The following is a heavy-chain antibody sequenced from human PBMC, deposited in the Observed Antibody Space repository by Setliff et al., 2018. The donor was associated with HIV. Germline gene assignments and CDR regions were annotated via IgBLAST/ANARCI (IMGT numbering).Heavy chain of an antibody. D-gene: IGHD3-22*01. CDR1: GFAFSSNH. J-gene: IGHJ3*02. Sequence: HPGGSLRLSCAASGFAFSSNHMNWVRQAPGKGLEWVSFIYSGGSTYYADSVRGRFTISRDNSKNTLYLQMNSLRAEDTAVYYCARDGGYYDSSGFHALNAFDIWGQGTMVTVSS. CDR2: IYSGGST. V-gene: IGHV3-66*01. CDR3: ARDGGYYDSSGFHALNAFDI.